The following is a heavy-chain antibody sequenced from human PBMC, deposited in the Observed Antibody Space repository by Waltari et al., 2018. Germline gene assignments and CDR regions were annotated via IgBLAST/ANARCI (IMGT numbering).Heavy chain of an antibody. Sequence: EVQLVESGGGLVQPGGSLRLSCSASGFPFNYYSMSWVRQAPGKGLEWVANIKKDGSDKYYVDSVKGRFSISRDNAKNSLYLQMNNLRAEDTAVYYCARARGFDCWGQGTLVTVSS. CDR3: ARARGFDC. CDR2: IKKDGSDK. J-gene: IGHJ4*02. D-gene: IGHD3-10*01. V-gene: IGHV3-7*03. CDR1: GFPFNYYS.